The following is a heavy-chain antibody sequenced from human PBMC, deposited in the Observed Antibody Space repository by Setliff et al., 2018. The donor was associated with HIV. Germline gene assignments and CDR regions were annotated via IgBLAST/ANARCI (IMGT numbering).Heavy chain of an antibody. CDR3: VYRPD. Sequence: PSETLSLTCAVSGGPISSSNWWSWVRQPPGKGLEWVGRIKSKIDGGTRDYAAPVKGRFSLSRDDSKNTLYLQMNSLKIEDTAVYYCVYRPDWGQGTLVTVSS. V-gene: IGHV3-15*01. CDR2: IKSKIDGGTR. D-gene: IGHD4-4*01. CDR1: GGPISSSNW. J-gene: IGHJ4*02.